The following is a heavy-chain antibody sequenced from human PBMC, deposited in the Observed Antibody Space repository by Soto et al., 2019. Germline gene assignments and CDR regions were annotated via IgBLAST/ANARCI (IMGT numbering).Heavy chain of an antibody. Sequence: SVTVSCKASGGTFSNYVVNWVRQAPGQGLEWMGRIIPISGAANYAQKFQGRVTITADKSTSTSYMELSSLRSEDTAVYYCARDITRTVVPCCDFWGQGTLGIVSA. CDR1: GGTFSNYV. CDR3: ARDITRTVVPCCDF. D-gene: IGHD3-10*01. V-gene: IGHV1-69*06. CDR2: IIPISGAA. J-gene: IGHJ4*02.